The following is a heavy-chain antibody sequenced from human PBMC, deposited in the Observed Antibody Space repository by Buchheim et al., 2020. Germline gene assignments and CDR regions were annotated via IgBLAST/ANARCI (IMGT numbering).Heavy chain of an antibody. CDR1: GYTFSKYY. J-gene: IGHJ4*02. CDR3: ARGFYGGDYFDY. Sequence: VQLVQSGAEVKKPGASVRVSCKASGYTFSKYYIHWVRQAPGQGLEWMGIINPSGGSTYYAQEFQGRVTMTADTSTSTVYMELSSLRSEDTALFYCARGFYGGDYFDYWGQGTL. CDR2: INPSGGST. V-gene: IGHV1-46*01. D-gene: IGHD4-23*01.